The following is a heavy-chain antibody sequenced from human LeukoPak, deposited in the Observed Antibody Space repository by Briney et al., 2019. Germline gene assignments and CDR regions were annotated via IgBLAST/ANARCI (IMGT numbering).Heavy chain of an antibody. CDR2: IWYDGSNK. J-gene: IGHJ4*02. V-gene: IGHV3-33*01. CDR1: GFTFSSYG. CDR3: AREGDGYTFDC. D-gene: IGHD5-24*01. Sequence: GGSLRLSCAASGFTFSSYGMHWVRQAPGKGLEWVAVIWYDGSNKYYADSVKGRFTISRDNSKNTLYLQMNSLRAEDTAVYYCAREGDGYTFDCWGQGTLVTVSS.